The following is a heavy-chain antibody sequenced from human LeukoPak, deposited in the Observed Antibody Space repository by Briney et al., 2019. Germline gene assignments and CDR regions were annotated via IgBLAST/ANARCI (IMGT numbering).Heavy chain of an antibody. CDR2: IKQDGSEK. D-gene: IGHD3-10*01. J-gene: IGHJ5*02. CDR1: GFTFSSYW. V-gene: IGHV3-7*01. CDR3: ARGGSALIRRDGWSDP. Sequence: GGSLRLSCAASGFTFSSYWMSWVRQAPGKGLEWVANIKQDGSEKYYADSVKGRFTTSRDNSKNTLFLQMNSLTTEDTAVYYCARGGSALIRRDGWSDPWGQGTLVTVSS.